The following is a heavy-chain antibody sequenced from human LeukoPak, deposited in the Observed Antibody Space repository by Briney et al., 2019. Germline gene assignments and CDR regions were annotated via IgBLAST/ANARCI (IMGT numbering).Heavy chain of an antibody. Sequence: GGSLRLSCAASGFTFSSYWMGWVRQAPGQGLEWVANIRQEGSEKNYADSVKGRFTISRDNAKNSLYLQMSSLRAEDTAVYYCVRHYRSTGYDIIDVWGQGTTVTVSS. CDR2: IRQEGSEK. J-gene: IGHJ6*02. CDR3: VRHYRSTGYDIIDV. V-gene: IGHV3-7*01. CDR1: GFTFSSYW. D-gene: IGHD5-12*01.